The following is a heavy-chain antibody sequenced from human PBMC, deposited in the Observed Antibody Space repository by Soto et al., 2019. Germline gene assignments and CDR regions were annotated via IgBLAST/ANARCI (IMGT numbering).Heavy chain of an antibody. Sequence: PSETLSLTCTVAGGSISSGDYYWSWIRQLPGKDLEWIAYIYYNGNTYYTPSLKSRATISLDTSRNQFFLNLNSVTAADTAVYYCARTPSGVVGAPRINWFDPWGQGTRVTVSS. CDR1: GGSISSGDYY. J-gene: IGHJ5*02. CDR2: IYYNGNT. D-gene: IGHD2-15*01. CDR3: ARTPSGVVGAPRINWFDP. V-gene: IGHV4-31*03.